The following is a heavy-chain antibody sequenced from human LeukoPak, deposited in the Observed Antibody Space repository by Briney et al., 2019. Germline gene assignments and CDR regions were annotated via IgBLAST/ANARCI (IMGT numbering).Heavy chain of an antibody. V-gene: IGHV1-18*01. J-gene: IGHJ4*02. CDR3: ARDELPDDY. D-gene: IGHD1-1*01. Sequence: ASVKVSCKASGGTFSNDAISWVRQAPGQGLEWMGWISAYNGNTNYAQKLQGRVTMTTDTSTSTAYMELRSLRSDDTAVYYCARDELPDDYWGQGTLVTVSS. CDR2: ISAYNGNT. CDR1: GGTFSNDA.